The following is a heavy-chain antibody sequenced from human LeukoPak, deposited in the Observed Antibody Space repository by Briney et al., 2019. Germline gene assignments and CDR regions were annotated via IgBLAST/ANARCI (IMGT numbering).Heavy chain of an antibody. CDR1: GFTFDDYA. V-gene: IGHV3-9*03. D-gene: IGHD3-22*01. CDR2: TSWNSGSI. Sequence: GRSLRLSCAASGFTFDDYAMHWVRQAPGKGLEWVSGTSWNSGSIGYADSVKGRFTISRDNAKNSLYLQMNSLRAEDMALYYCARRSDKSGYFDYWGQGTLVTVSS. J-gene: IGHJ4*02. CDR3: ARRSDKSGYFDY.